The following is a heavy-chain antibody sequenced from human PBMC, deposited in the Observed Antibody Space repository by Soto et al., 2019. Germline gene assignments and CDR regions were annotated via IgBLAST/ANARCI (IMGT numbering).Heavy chain of an antibody. CDR1: GFDFEDYA. D-gene: IGHD3-22*01. CDR3: AKSLYYYDSSPLDH. CDR2: TNSDGTDS. V-gene: IGHV3-43D*04. Sequence: VQLVESGGIEVQTGGSLRLSCAAAGFDFEDYAMHWVRQVPGKGLEWVSLTNSDGTDSYYMDSVKGRFTISRDNAKSTPYLQMDRLRPEDTALYFCAKSLYYYDSSPLDHWGQGTLVTVSS. J-gene: IGHJ4*02.